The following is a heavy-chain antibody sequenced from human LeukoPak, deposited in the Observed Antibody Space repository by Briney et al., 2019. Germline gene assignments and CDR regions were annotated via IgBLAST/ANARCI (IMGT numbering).Heavy chain of an antibody. D-gene: IGHD4-23*01. CDR2: IYYSGST. J-gene: IGHJ4*02. CDR3: ARLLDLSFPNSRIYYFDY. Sequence: SETLSLTCTVSGGSISSGGYYWSWIRQHPGKGLEWIGYIYYSGSTYYNPSLKSRVTISVDTSKNQFSLKLSSVTAADTAVYYCARLLDLSFPNSRIYYFDYWGQGTLVTVSS. V-gene: IGHV4-31*03. CDR1: GGSISSGGYY.